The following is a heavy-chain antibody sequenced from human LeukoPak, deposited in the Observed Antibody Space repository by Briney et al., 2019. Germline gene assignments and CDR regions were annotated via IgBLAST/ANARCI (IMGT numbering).Heavy chain of an antibody. Sequence: PSETLSPTCTVSGGSISSYYWSWIRQPPGKGLEWIGYIYYSGITNYNPSLKGRVTISVDTSKNQFSLKLSSVTAADTAVYYCARTISVLRYFDWFYYFDYWGQGTLVTVSS. J-gene: IGHJ4*02. CDR1: GGSISSYY. CDR3: ARTISVLRYFDWFYYFDY. V-gene: IGHV4-59*01. D-gene: IGHD3-9*01. CDR2: IYYSGIT.